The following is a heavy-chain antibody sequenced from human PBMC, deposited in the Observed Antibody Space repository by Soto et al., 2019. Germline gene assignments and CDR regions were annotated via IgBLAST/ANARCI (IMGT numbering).Heavy chain of an antibody. J-gene: IGHJ4*02. V-gene: IGHV1-2*04. CDR2: INPNSGGT. Sequence: ASVKVSCKASGYTFTGYYMHWVRQAPGQGLEWMGWINPNSGGTNYAQKFQGWVTMTRDTSISTAYMELSRLRSDDTAVYYCARETQYCTNGVCYTAVDYWGQGTLVTVSS. CDR1: GYTFTGYY. D-gene: IGHD2-8*01. CDR3: ARETQYCTNGVCYTAVDY.